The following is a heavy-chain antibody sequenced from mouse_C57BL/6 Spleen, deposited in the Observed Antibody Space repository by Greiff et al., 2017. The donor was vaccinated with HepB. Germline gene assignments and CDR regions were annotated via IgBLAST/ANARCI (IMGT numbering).Heavy chain of an antibody. CDR2: INPYNGGT. Sequence: EVQLQQSGPVLVKPGASVKMSCKASGYTFTDYYMNWVKQSHGKSLEWIGVINPYNGGTSYNQKFKGKATLTVDKSSSTAYMELNSLTSEDSAVYYCAPRQLRAFDYWGQGTTLTVSS. D-gene: IGHD3-2*02. V-gene: IGHV1-19*01. CDR1: GYTFTDYY. J-gene: IGHJ2*01. CDR3: APRQLRAFDY.